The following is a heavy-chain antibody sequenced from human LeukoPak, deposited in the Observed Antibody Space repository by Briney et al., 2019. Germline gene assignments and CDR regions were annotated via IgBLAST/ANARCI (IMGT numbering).Heavy chain of an antibody. Sequence: GGTLRLSCAASGFTFSSYGMSWVRLAPGKGLEWVSVISGSGGSTYYADSVKGRFTISRDNSKNTLYLQMNSLRAEDTAVYYCAKEYRAYDYAENWFDPWGQGTLVTVSS. V-gene: IGHV3-23*01. D-gene: IGHD4-17*01. CDR3: AKEYRAYDYAENWFDP. CDR1: GFTFSSYG. CDR2: ISGSGGST. J-gene: IGHJ5*02.